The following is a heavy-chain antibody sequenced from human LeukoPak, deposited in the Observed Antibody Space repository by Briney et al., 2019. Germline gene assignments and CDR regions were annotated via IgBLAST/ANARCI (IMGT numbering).Heavy chain of an antibody. Sequence: GGSLRLSCAASGFTFSDYYMSWIRQAPGKGLEWVSYISSSDNTIYYADSVKGRFTISRDNAKNSLYLQTSSLRAEDTAVYYCARDRGDSSWYNRFDYWGQGTLVTVSS. CDR1: GFTFSDYY. CDR3: ARDRGDSSWYNRFDY. CDR2: ISSSDNTI. J-gene: IGHJ4*02. D-gene: IGHD6-13*01. V-gene: IGHV3-11*04.